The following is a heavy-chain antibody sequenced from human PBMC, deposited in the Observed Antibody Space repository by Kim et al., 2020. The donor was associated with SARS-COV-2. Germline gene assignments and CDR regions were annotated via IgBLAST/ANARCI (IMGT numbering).Heavy chain of an antibody. V-gene: IGHV3-74*01. Sequence: DSVKGRFTISRDNAKNTLYLQMNRLRAEETAVYYCARDEEQWLVYGMDVWGQGTTVTVSS. CDR3: ARDEEQWLVYGMDV. J-gene: IGHJ6*02. D-gene: IGHD6-19*01.